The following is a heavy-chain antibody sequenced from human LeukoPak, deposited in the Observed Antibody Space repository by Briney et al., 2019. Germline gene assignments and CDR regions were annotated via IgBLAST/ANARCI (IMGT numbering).Heavy chain of an antibody. CDR2: ISAYNGNT. J-gene: IGHJ5*02. CDR1: GYTFTSYG. D-gene: IGHD6-13*01. CDR3: ASSSWYFGFP. Sequence: ASVKVSCKASGYTFTSYGISWVRQAPGQGLEWMGWISAYNGNTNYAQKLQGRVTMTTDTSTSTVYMELSSLRSEDTAVYYCASSSWYFGFPWGQGTLVTVSP. V-gene: IGHV1-18*01.